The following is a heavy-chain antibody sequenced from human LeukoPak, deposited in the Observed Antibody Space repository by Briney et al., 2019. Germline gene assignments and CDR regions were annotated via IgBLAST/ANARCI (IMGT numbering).Heavy chain of an antibody. V-gene: IGHV3-21*01. D-gene: IGHD3-16*01. J-gene: IGHJ6*04. Sequence: GGSLRLSCAASGFTFSSYSMNWVRQAPGKGLEWISLISSSSSYIYYADSVKGRFTISRDNAKNSLFLQMNSLRAEDTAVYFCAKSTRAVMAMMDVWGKGTTVTVSS. CDR1: GFTFSSYS. CDR3: AKSTRAVMAMMDV. CDR2: ISSSSSYI.